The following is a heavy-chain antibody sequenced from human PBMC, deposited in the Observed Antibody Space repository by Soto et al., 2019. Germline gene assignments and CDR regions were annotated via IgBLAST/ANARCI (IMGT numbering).Heavy chain of an antibody. J-gene: IGHJ4*02. CDR1: GDSVSSNSAA. CDR2: TYYRSKWYN. CDR3: AREAGGVNGRPLAYFDY. V-gene: IGHV6-1*01. Sequence: SQTLSLTCAISGDSVSSNSAAWNWIRQSPSRGLEWPGRTYYRSKWYNDYAVSVKSRITINPDTSKNQFSLQLNSVTPEDTAVYYCAREAGGVNGRPLAYFDYWGQGTLVTVSS. D-gene: IGHD1-26*01.